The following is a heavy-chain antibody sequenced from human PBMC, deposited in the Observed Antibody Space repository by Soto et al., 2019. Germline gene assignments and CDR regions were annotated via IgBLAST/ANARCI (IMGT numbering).Heavy chain of an antibody. CDR2: ISWNSGDI. D-gene: IGHD5-12*01. CDR1: GCSIDEYG. CDR3: SNDNDLARAGHFGY. Sequence: EVQLVESGGGSVQPGRSLRLSCAASGCSIDEYGMHWVRQVPGKGREWVSGISWNSGDIYYADSVKGRFTISRDYATRALSLQMISLITEDAALYYCSNDNDLARAGHFGYWGQGILVSVS. V-gene: IGHV3-9*01. J-gene: IGHJ4*02.